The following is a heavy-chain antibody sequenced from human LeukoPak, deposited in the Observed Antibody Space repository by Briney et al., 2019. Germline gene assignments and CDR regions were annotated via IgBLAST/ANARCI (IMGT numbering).Heavy chain of an antibody. V-gene: IGHV3-30*02. D-gene: IGHD5-18*01. CDR2: IRYDGSKK. Sequence: PGGSLRLSCAASGFTFSSYGMHWDRQAPGKGLEGVAFIRYDGSKKYYADSVKGRFTISRDNSKNTLYLQMNSLRAEDTAVYYCAKDLRGYSYGYFTDYWGQGTLVTVSS. CDR1: GFTFSSYG. CDR3: AKDLRGYSYGYFTDY. J-gene: IGHJ4*02.